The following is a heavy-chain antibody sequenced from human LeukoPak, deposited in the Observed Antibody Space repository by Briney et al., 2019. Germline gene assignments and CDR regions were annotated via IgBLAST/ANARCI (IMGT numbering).Heavy chain of an antibody. Sequence: SETLSLTCTVSGGSISSYYWSWIRQPAGKGLEWIGRIYTSGSTNYNPSLKSRVTMTVDTSKNQFSLKLGSVTAADTAVYYCAREDSSSWTPDYYFDYWGQGTLVTVSS. CDR3: AREDSSSWTPDYYFDY. V-gene: IGHV4-4*07. CDR1: GGSISSYY. J-gene: IGHJ4*02. CDR2: IYTSGST. D-gene: IGHD6-13*01.